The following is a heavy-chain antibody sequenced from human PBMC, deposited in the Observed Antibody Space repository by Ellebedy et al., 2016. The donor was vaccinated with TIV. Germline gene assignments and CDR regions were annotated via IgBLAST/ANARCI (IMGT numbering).Heavy chain of an antibody. V-gene: IGHV3-7*01. CDR3: ARDGSYGDYLSPAHAFEI. J-gene: IGHJ3*02. CDR2: INQDESQK. D-gene: IGHD4-17*01. CDR1: GFSFRSYW. Sequence: GGSLRLSCAASGFSFRSYWMSWVRQAPGKGLEWVANINQDESQKDYVDSVKGRFTISRDSAKNSLYLQMSSLRAEDTALYYCARDGSYGDYLSPAHAFEIWGQGTMVTVSS.